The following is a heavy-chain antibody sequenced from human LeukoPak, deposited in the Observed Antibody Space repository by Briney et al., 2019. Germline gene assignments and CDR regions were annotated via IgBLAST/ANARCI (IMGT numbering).Heavy chain of an antibody. CDR3: AKIPRFYYDSTGDFDY. CDR2: IARSVVST. CDR1: GFTLSSYA. V-gene: IGHV3-23*05. D-gene: IGHD3-22*01. Sequence: GGSLRLSCAASGFTLSSYAMSWVRQAPGKGLEWVSTIARSVVSTFYSDSVKGRFTISRDSSKDTLYLQMNSLRVEDTAVCYCAKIPRFYYDSTGDFDYWGQGTLVTVSA. J-gene: IGHJ4*02.